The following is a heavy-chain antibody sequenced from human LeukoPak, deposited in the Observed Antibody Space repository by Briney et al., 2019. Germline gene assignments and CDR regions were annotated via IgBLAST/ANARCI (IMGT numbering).Heavy chain of an antibody. CDR1: GGSISSYY. CDR3: ARVGGVPAETDFDY. Sequence: SETLSLTCTVPGGSISSYYWSWIRQPPGKGLEWIGYIYYSGSTNYNPSLKSRVTISVDTSKNQFSLKLSSVTAADTAVYYCARVGGVPAETDFDYWGQGTLVTVSS. CDR2: IYYSGST. D-gene: IGHD2-2*01. V-gene: IGHV4-59*01. J-gene: IGHJ4*02.